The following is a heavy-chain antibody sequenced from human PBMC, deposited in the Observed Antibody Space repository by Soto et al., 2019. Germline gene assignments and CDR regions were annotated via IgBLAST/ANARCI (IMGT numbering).Heavy chain of an antibody. J-gene: IGHJ6*02. CDR2: IDPSDSYS. Sequence: GESLKISCNGSGYSFTSYWISWVRQMPGKGLEWMGRIDPSDSYSNYSPSFQGHVTISADKSISTAYLQWSSLKASDTAMYYCASYSSGRFGMDVWGQGTKVTVSS. CDR1: GYSFTSYW. CDR3: ASYSSGRFGMDV. D-gene: IGHD2-15*01. V-gene: IGHV5-10-1*01.